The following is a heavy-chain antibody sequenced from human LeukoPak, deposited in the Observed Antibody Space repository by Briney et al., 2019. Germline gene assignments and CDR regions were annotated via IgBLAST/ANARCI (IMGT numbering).Heavy chain of an antibody. CDR2: ISSSSSII. CDR1: GFTLTGYS. V-gene: IGHV3-48*04. Sequence: PGGSLRLSCTASGFTLTGYSMNWVRQAPGKGLEWVSYISSSSSIIYYADSAKGRFTISRDNAKNSLYLQMNSLRAEDTAVYYCARGEWYFDYWGQGTLVTVSS. J-gene: IGHJ4*02. D-gene: IGHD3-3*01. CDR3: ARGEWYFDY.